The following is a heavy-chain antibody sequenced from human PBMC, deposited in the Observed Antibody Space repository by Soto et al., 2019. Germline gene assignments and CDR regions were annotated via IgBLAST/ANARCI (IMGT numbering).Heavy chain of an antibody. V-gene: IGHV4-39*01. J-gene: IGHJ3*02. CDR2: IYYSGST. CDR3: ARGRGDYGDYSDAFDI. CDR1: GGSISSSSYY. D-gene: IGHD4-17*01. Sequence: QLQLQESGPGLVKPSETLSLTCTVSGGSISSSSYYWGWIRQPPGKGLEWIGSIYYSGSTYYNPSLKSRVTISVDTSKNQFSLKLSSVTAADTAVYYCARGRGDYGDYSDAFDIWGQGTMVTVSS.